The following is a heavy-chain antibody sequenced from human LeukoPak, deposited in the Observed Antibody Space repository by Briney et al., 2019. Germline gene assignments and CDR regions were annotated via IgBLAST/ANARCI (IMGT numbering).Heavy chain of an antibody. J-gene: IGHJ4*02. CDR3: ARAMAGLIDY. Sequence: RPSETLSLTCTVSGGSISSYYWSWIRQPPGKGLEWIGYIYYSGSTNYNPSLKSRVTISVDTSKNQFSLKLSSVTAADTAVYYCARAMAGLIDYWGQGTLVTVSS. CDR1: GGSISSYY. V-gene: IGHV4-59*01. D-gene: IGHD3-10*01. CDR2: IYYSGST.